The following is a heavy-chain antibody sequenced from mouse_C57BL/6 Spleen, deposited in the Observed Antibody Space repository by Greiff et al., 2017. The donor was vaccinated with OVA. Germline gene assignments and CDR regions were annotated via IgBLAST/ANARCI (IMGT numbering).Heavy chain of an antibody. CDR1: GYTFTSYW. CDR3: ARWDYDPSWFAY. CDR2: IYPGSGST. D-gene: IGHD2-4*01. J-gene: IGHJ3*01. V-gene: IGHV1-55*01. Sequence: VQLQQSGAELVKPGASVKMSCKASGYTFTSYWITWVKQRPGQGLEWIGDIYPGSGSTNYNEKFKSKATLTVDTSSSTAYMQLSSLTSEDSAVYYCARWDYDPSWFAYWGQGTLVTVSA.